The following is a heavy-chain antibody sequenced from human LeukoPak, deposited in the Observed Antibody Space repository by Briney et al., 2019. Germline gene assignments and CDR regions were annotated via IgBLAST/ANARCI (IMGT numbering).Heavy chain of an antibody. V-gene: IGHV1-8*01. CDR1: GYPFTGYD. D-gene: IGHD3-16*01. CDR2: MNPNSGKS. Sequence: ASVKVSCKASGYPFTGYDINWVRQATGQGLEWLGWMNPNSGKSGSAQKFQGRVTMTRDTSISTAYMELSSLRSKDTAVYYCARVWGSADYWGQGTLVTVSS. J-gene: IGHJ4*02. CDR3: ARVWGSADY.